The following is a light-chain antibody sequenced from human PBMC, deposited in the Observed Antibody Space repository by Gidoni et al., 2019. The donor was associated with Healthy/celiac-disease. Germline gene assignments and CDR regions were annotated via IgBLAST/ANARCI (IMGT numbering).Light chain of an antibody. CDR3: QQYGSSPMYT. J-gene: IGKJ2*01. Sequence: EIVLTPSPGTLSLSPGERATLSFRAGQSVSSTYLAWYQQKPGQAPRLLIYGASSRATGIPDRFSGSGSGTDFTLTISRLEPEDFAVYYCQQYGSSPMYTFGQGTKLEIK. V-gene: IGKV3-20*01. CDR1: QSVSSTY. CDR2: GAS.